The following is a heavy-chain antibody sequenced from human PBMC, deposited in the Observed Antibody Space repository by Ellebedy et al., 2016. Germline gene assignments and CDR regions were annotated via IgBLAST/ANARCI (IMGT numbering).Heavy chain of an antibody. CDR1: GLTVSSFF. J-gene: IGHJ4*02. CDR3: RQGHYADL. Sequence: GESLKISCAPSGLTVSSFFMGWVRQAPGKGLEWVSTISPGSDITRLADSVKGRFTISRDNFKNSVYLRMNSLRVEDTAVYYCRQGHYADLWGQGTLVTVSS. V-gene: IGHV3-23*01. CDR2: ISPGSDIT. D-gene: IGHD4-17*01.